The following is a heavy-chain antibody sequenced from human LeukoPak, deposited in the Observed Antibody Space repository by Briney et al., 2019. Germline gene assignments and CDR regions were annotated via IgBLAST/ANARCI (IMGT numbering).Heavy chain of an antibody. V-gene: IGHV3-9*01. J-gene: IGHJ4*02. CDR1: GFTFDDYA. CDR3: AKSSVEGYCSGGSCALDY. Sequence: PGGSLRLSCAASGFTFDDYAMHWVRQAPGKGLEWVSGISWNSGSIGYADSVKGRFTISRDNAKNSLYLQMNSLRAEDTALYYCAKSSVEGYCSGGSCALDYWGQGTLVTVSS. CDR2: ISWNSGSI. D-gene: IGHD2-15*01.